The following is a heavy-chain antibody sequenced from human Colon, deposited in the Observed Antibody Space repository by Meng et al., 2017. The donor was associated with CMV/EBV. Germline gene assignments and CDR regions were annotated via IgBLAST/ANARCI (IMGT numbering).Heavy chain of an antibody. V-gene: IGHV1-2*02. CDR3: ARLFCPSTTCYNTFDF. Sequence: HTFTDYYLHWFRQAPGQGFEWLGWMNPKSGRAQFGQKFQGRVTMTRDTSINTAYMELSRLISDDTAVYYCARLFCPSTTCYNTFDFWGQGTLVTVSS. D-gene: IGHD2-2*02. J-gene: IGHJ4*02. CDR2: MNPKSGRA. CDR1: HTFTDYY.